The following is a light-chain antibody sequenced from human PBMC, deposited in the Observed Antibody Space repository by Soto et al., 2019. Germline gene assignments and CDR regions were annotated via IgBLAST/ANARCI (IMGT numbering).Light chain of an antibody. J-gene: IGKJ1*01. V-gene: IGKV3-20*01. CDR1: QSVSSH. CDR2: DAS. Sequence: IMLTQSEDTLSLCPGGRATLSCLASQSVSSHLAWNHQKPGPAPRLLIYDASSRATGIPDRFSGSGSGTDFTLTISRLEPEDSAVYYCQQYGSSPRTFGQGTKVDIK. CDR3: QQYGSSPRT.